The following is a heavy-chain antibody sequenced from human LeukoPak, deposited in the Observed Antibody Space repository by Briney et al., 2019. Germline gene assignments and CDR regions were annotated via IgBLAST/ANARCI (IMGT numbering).Heavy chain of an antibody. D-gene: IGHD5-18*01. CDR1: GGSISSNY. V-gene: IGHV4-4*07. CDR3: ATIKRGNIFGYFDF. CDR2: IYNSGST. Sequence: SETLSLTCTVSGGSISSNYWSWIRQPAGKGLEWIGRIYNSGSTNYNTNYNPSLSSRATMSVDTSKKQFSLKLNSVTAADTAVYYCATIKRGNIFGYFDFWGQGILVTVSP. J-gene: IGHJ4*02.